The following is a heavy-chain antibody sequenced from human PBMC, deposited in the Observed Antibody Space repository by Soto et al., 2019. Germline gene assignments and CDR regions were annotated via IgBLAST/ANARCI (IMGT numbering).Heavy chain of an antibody. CDR1: GGSISSYY. V-gene: IGHV4-59*01. Sequence: SETLSLTCTVSGGSISSYYWSWIRQPPGKGLEWIGYIYYSGSTNYNPSLKSRVTISVDTSKNQFSLKLSSVTAADTAVYYCARVAVFWSGYPYYFDYWGQGTLVTVSS. J-gene: IGHJ4*02. D-gene: IGHD3-3*01. CDR2: IYYSGST. CDR3: ARVAVFWSGYPYYFDY.